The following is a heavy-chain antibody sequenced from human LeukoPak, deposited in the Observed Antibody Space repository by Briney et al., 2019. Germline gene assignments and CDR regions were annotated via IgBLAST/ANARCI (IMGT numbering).Heavy chain of an antibody. D-gene: IGHD6-13*01. CDR2: IYTSGST. V-gene: IGHV4-4*07. CDR3: ARARTGSSSSSWARVGYYYMDV. CDR1: GGSISSYY. J-gene: IGHJ6*03. Sequence: PSETLSLTCTVSGGSISSYYWSWIRQPAGKGLEWIGRIYTSGSTNYNPSLKSRVTMSVDTSKNQFSLKLSSVTAADTAVYYCARARTGSSSSSWARVGYYYMDVWGKGTTVTVSS.